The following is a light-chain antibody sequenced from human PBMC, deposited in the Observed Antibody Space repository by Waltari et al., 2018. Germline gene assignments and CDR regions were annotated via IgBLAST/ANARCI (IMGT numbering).Light chain of an antibody. Sequence: QSALTQAAPVSGSPGQPITISCTGTRSDIGSYNYVSWYQQHPGKAPKLIIYGVSNRPSGVSNRFSGSKSGNTASLTISGLQAEDEADYYCNSYANSNTRVFGGGTKLTVL. V-gene: IGLV2-14*03. CDR3: NSYANSNTRV. J-gene: IGLJ3*02. CDR2: GVS. CDR1: RSDIGSYNY.